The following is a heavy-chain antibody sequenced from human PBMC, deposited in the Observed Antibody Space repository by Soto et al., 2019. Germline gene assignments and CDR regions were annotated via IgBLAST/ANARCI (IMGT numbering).Heavy chain of an antibody. D-gene: IGHD6-13*01. J-gene: IGHJ6*02. Sequence: QVQLVQSGAEVKKPGSSVKVSCKASGGTFSSYAISWVRQAPGQGLEWMGGIIPIFGTANYAQKFQGRVTITADESTSTAYMGLSRLRSEDTAVYYCARGGGIAAAGNNYYYGMDVWGQGTTVTVSS. V-gene: IGHV1-69*01. CDR2: IIPIFGTA. CDR1: GGTFSSYA. CDR3: ARGGGIAAAGNNYYYGMDV.